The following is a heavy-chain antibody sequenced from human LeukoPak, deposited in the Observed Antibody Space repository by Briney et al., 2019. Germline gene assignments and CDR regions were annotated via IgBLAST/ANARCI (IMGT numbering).Heavy chain of an antibody. CDR2: ISGSGGST. CDR3: AKLPSYYDSSGYYDY. J-gene: IGHJ4*02. Sequence: PGGSLRLSCAASGFTFSSSAMSWVRQAPGKGLEWVSAISGSGGSTYYTDSVKGRFTISRDNSKNTLYLQMNSLRAEDTAVYYCAKLPSYYDSSGYYDYWGQGTLVTVSS. CDR1: GFTFSSSA. V-gene: IGHV3-23*01. D-gene: IGHD3-22*01.